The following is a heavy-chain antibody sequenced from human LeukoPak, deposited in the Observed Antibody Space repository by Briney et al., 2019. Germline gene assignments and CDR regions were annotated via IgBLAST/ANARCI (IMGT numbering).Heavy chain of an antibody. D-gene: IGHD2-2*02. V-gene: IGHV4-34*01. CDR1: GGSFSGYY. J-gene: IGHJ4*02. CDR2: INHSGST. CDR3: ARGGGYCSSTSCHTRSLYFDY. Sequence: TSETLSLTCAVYGGSFSGYYWSWIRQPPGKGLEWSGEINHSGSTNYNPSLKSRVTISVDTSKNQFSLKLSSVTAADTAVYYCARGGGYCSSTSCHTRSLYFDYWGQGTLVTVSS.